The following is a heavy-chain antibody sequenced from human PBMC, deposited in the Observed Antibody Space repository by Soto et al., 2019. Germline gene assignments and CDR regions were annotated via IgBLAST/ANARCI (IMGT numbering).Heavy chain of an antibody. Sequence: EVQLLESGGGLVQPGGSLRLSCAASGFTFRSYAMSWVRQAPGKGLEWVSAISGSGGSTYYADSVKGRFTISRDNSKNTLDLQMNSLRAEDTAVDYGARISRIAALLRWFDPWGQGTLVTVSS. J-gene: IGHJ5*02. CDR1: GFTFRSYA. CDR2: ISGSGGST. V-gene: IGHV3-23*01. CDR3: ARISRIAALLRWFDP. D-gene: IGHD6-6*01.